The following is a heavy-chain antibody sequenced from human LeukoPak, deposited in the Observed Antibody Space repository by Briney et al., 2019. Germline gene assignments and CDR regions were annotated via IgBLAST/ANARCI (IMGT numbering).Heavy chain of an antibody. CDR1: GYTFTSYG. Sequence: ASVKVSCKASGYTFTSYGISWVRQAPGQGLEWMGWINPNSGGTNYAQKFQGRVTMTRDTSISTAYMELSRLRSDDTAVYYCARSRGSGSYLGWFDPWGQGTLVTVSS. CDR2: INPNSGGT. D-gene: IGHD1-26*01. CDR3: ARSRGSGSYLGWFDP. V-gene: IGHV1-2*02. J-gene: IGHJ5*02.